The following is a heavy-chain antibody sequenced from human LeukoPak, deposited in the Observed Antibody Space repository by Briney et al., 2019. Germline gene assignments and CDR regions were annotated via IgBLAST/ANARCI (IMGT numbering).Heavy chain of an antibody. CDR1: GYSFTSYW. J-gene: IGHJ3*02. Sequence: GESLQISCKGSGYSFTSYWIGWVRQMPGKGLERMGIIYPGDSDTRYSPSFQGQVTISADKSISTAYLQWSSLKASDTAMYYCARRGVVVTAHPFDAFDIWGQGTMVTVSS. D-gene: IGHD2-21*02. CDR2: IYPGDSDT. V-gene: IGHV5-51*01. CDR3: ARRGVVVTAHPFDAFDI.